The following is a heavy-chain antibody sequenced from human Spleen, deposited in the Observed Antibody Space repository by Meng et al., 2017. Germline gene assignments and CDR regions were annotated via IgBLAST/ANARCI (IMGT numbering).Heavy chain of an antibody. D-gene: IGHD6-13*01. Sequence: ASVKVSCKASGYSFTNYGITWVRQAPGQGLEWMGWISASNDNTNYAQKLQGRVTMTTDTSTSTAYMELRSLTSGDTALYYCARDRGGLPAGTFDYWGQGTLVTVSS. CDR1: GYSFTNYG. J-gene: IGHJ4*02. V-gene: IGHV1-18*01. CDR2: ISASNDNT. CDR3: ARDRGGLPAGTFDY.